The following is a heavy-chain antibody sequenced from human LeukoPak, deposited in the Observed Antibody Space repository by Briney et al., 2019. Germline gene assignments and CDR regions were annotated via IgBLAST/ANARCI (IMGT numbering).Heavy chain of an antibody. D-gene: IGHD3-10*01. J-gene: IGHJ4*02. V-gene: IGHV3-23*01. CDR2: ISGSGGST. CDR3: AKASWFGELLFANDY. Sequence: GGSLRLSCAASGFTFSSYARSWVRQAPGKGLEWVSAISGSGGSTYYADSVKGRFTISRDNSKNTLYLQMNSLRAEDTAVYYCAKASWFGELLFANDYWGQGTLVTVSS. CDR1: GFTFSSYA.